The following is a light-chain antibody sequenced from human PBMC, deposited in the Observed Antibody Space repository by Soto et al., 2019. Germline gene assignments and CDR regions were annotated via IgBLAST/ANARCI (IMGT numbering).Light chain of an antibody. Sequence: EIVLTQSPVTLSLSPGERATLSCRASQSINNYLAWYQQKPGQPPRLLIYDASNRATAIPVRFSGSGSGTDFTLTISSLELEDSAVYYCQYRGIWPPGATFGGGTKVEIK. V-gene: IGKV3-11*01. CDR3: QYRGIWPPGAT. CDR1: QSINNY. J-gene: IGKJ4*01. CDR2: DAS.